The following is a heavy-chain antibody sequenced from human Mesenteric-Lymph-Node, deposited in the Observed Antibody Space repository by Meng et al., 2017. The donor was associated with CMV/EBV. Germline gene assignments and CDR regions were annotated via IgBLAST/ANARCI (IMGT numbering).Heavy chain of an antibody. CDR3: ARDRVAGTWGYYYYGMDV. J-gene: IGHJ6*02. D-gene: IGHD6-19*01. CDR1: GFPFSMFA. V-gene: IGHV3-23*01. Sequence: GGSLRLSCAASGFPFSMFAMSWVRQAPGKGLEWVSTFGGSGLGTYYAESVKGRFIISRDNSKNTLYLQMNSLRVEDTAVYYCARDRVAGTWGYYYYGMDVWGQGTTVTVSS. CDR2: FGGSGLGT.